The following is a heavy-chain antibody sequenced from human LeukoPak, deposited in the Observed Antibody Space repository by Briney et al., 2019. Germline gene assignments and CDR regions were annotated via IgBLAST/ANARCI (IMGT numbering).Heavy chain of an antibody. J-gene: IGHJ4*02. CDR3: ARGSSTSCCIFDY. V-gene: IGHV1-69*04. D-gene: IGHD2-2*01. Sequence: ASVKVSCKASGGTFSSYAISWVRQAPGQGLEWMGRIIPILGIANYAQKFQGRVTITADKSTSTAYMELSSLRSEDTAVYYCARGSSTSCCIFDYWGQGTLVTVSS. CDR2: IIPILGIA. CDR1: GGTFSSYA.